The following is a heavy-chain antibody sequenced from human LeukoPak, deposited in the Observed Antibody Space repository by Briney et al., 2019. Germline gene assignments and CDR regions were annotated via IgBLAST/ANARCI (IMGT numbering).Heavy chain of an antibody. J-gene: IGHJ4*02. CDR3: AKDIRVVVVAATSFDY. V-gene: IGHV3-23*01. CDR1: GFTFSSYA. Sequence: GGSLRLSCPASGFTFSSYAMSWVRQAPGKGLEWVSAISGSGGSTYCADSVKGRFTISRDNSKNTLYLQMNSLRAEDTAVYYCAKDIRVVVVAATSFDYWGQGTLVTVSS. D-gene: IGHD2-15*01. CDR2: ISGSGGST.